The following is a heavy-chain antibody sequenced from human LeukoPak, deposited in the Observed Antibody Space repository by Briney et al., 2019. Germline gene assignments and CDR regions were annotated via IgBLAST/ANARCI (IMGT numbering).Heavy chain of an antibody. D-gene: IGHD6-13*01. J-gene: IGHJ4*02. CDR3: ARGLAAAGKEPFGY. CDR2: IYYSGST. Sequence: SETLSLTCTVSGGSISSSSYYWGWIRQPPGKGLEWIGSIYYSGSTYYNPSLKSRVTISVDTSKNQFSLKLSSVTAADTAVYYCARGLAAAGKEPFGYWGQGTLVTVSS. V-gene: IGHV4-39*07. CDR1: GGSISSSSYY.